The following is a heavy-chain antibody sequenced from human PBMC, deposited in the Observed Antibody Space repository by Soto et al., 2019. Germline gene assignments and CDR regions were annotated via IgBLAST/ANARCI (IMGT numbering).Heavy chain of an antibody. V-gene: IGHV4-59*01. CDR3: SRVFGAYWYYDY. CDR1: GDSISSYY. D-gene: IGHD2-8*02. Sequence: SETLSLTCTVSGDSISSYYWSWVRQPPGKGLEWIGYISNSGGTNVNPSLKGRVTLSVDTSMNHFSLRLSSVTVADTAVYFCSRVFGAYWYYDYWGQGTLVTVSS. J-gene: IGHJ4*02. CDR2: ISNSGGT.